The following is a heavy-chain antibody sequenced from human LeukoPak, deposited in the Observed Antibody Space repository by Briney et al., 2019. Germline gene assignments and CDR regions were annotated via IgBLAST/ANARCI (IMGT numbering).Heavy chain of an antibody. CDR2: IYYSGST. J-gene: IGHJ5*02. CDR3: ARDGGYCSGGSCYENWFDP. CDR1: GGSISSSSYY. D-gene: IGHD2-15*01. V-gene: IGHV4-39*07. Sequence: SETLSLTCTVSGGSISSSSYYWGWIRQPPGKGLEWIGSIYYSGSTNYNPPLKSRVTISVDTSKNQFSLKLSSVTAADTAVYYCARDGGYCSGGSCYENWFDPWGQGTLVTVSS.